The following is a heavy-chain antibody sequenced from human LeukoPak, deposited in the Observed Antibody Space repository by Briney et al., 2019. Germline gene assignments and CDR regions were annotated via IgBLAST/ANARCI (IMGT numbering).Heavy chain of an antibody. V-gene: IGHV3-23*01. CDR2: ISGSGDNT. CDR1: GITFINYG. CDR3: AKDRGY. Sequence: GGSLRLSCITSGITFINYGMSWVRQAPGKGLEWVSGISGSGDNTYYADSVKGRFTISRDNSKNTVYLQMNILRAEDTAVYYCAKDRGYWGQGTLVTVSS. J-gene: IGHJ4*02.